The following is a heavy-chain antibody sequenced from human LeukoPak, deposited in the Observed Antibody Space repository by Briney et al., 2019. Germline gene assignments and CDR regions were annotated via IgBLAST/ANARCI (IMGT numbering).Heavy chain of an antibody. CDR3: ARAWTGYSYGDY. J-gene: IGHJ4*02. V-gene: IGHV3-30*02. Sequence: GESLRLSCVSSGFTFSRYGIHWVRQDAGKGLEWVSFIQTDGSIKYYSDSVRGRFTISRDNAKNTVYLQMNSLRAEDTAVYYCARAWTGYSYGDYWGQGTLVTVSS. D-gene: IGHD5-18*01. CDR1: GFTFSRYG. CDR2: IQTDGSIK.